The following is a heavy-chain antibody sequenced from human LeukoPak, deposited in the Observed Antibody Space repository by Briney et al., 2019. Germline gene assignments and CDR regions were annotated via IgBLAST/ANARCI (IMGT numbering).Heavy chain of an antibody. D-gene: IGHD3-22*01. CDR1: GFTFSTYD. CDR3: TRGRSFNYNDNRAHYPY. CDR2: IGTLGDT. V-gene: IGHV3-13*01. Sequence: GGSLRLSCAASGFTFSTYDFHWVRQVPGYGLEWVSGIGTLGDTYYLGSVKGRFTISRENATNSLYLQMNSLRAGDTAVYYCTRGRSFNYNDNRAHYPYWGQGTVVTVSS. J-gene: IGHJ4*02.